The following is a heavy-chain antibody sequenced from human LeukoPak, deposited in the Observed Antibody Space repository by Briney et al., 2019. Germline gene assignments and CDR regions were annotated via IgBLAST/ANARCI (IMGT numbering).Heavy chain of an antibody. CDR3: ARHTSGYYSSFDY. V-gene: IGHV4-59*01. CDR2: IYNTGST. Sequence: SETLSLTCSVSGGSIRSYYWSWIRQPPGKGLEWIGYIYNTGSTNYNPSLKSRVTISVDPSKNQFSLKLSSVTAADTAVYYCARHTSGYYSSFDYRGQGTLVTVSP. J-gene: IGHJ4*02. D-gene: IGHD3-22*01. CDR1: GGSIRSYY.